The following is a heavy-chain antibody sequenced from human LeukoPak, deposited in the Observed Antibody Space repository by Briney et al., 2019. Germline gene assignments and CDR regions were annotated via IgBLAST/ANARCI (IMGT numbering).Heavy chain of an antibody. Sequence: ASVKVSCKASGYTFTGYYMHWVRQAPGQGLGWMGWINPNSGGTNYAQKFQGRVTMTRDTSISTAYMELSRLRSDDTAVYYCARDQGGWVAARGSIDYWGQGTLVTVSS. J-gene: IGHJ4*02. CDR3: ARDQGGWVAARGSIDY. D-gene: IGHD1-26*01. CDR1: GYTFTGYY. CDR2: INPNSGGT. V-gene: IGHV1-2*02.